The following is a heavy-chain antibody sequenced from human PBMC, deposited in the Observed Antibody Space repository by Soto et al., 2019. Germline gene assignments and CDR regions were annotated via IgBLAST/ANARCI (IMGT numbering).Heavy chain of an antibody. D-gene: IGHD3-22*01. CDR3: ARDFGPTSGYHFYSMDV. J-gene: IGHJ6*02. CDR2: MSSGGSAI. Sequence: EVQLVESGGDWVQPGESRRLSCAASGFKVDNFELSWVRQPQGKGLQWLSSMSSGGSAIHYTDSVKGRFTISRDSAKNTLYLQINSLRAEDTAVYYCARDFGPTSGYHFYSMDVWGQGTKVTVSS. V-gene: IGHV3-48*03. CDR1: GFKVDNFE.